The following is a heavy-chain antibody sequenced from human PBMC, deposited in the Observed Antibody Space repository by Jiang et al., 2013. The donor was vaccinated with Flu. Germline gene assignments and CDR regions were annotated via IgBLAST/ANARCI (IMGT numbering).Heavy chain of an antibody. V-gene: IGHV5-51*01. D-gene: IGHD2-2*01. CDR2: IYPGDSDT. CDR3: ARLFDCSSTSCGVGY. Sequence: RQMPGKGLEWMGIIYPGDSDTRYSPSFQGQVTISADKSISTAYLQWSSLKASDTAMYYCARLFDCSSTSCGVGYWGQGTLVTVSS. J-gene: IGHJ4*02.